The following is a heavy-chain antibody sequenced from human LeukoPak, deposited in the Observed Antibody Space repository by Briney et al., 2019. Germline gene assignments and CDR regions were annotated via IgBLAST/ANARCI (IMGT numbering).Heavy chain of an antibody. Sequence: SETLSLTCTVSGGSISSGGYYWGWIRQHPGKGLEWIGYIYYSGSTYHNPSLKSRVTISVDTSKNQFSLKLSSVTAADTAVYYCARGPGGYSYGCDYWGQGTLVTVSS. D-gene: IGHD5-18*01. CDR1: GGSISSGGYY. CDR3: ARGPGGYSYGCDY. CDR2: IYYSGST. J-gene: IGHJ4*02. V-gene: IGHV4-31*03.